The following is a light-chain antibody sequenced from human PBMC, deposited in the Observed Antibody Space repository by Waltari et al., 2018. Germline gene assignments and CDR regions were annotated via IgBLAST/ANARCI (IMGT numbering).Light chain of an antibody. V-gene: IGKV3-20*01. Sequence: IVFTQSPRSRSLSPGERRTTSCRAHQSVSGNYLAWYQQKPGQAPRLLIYGASRRATGIPDMFTGSGSGKDFTLTIRKLEPEDFAVYYCQQYDTSRTFGQGTKVEIK. CDR3: QQYDTSRT. J-gene: IGKJ1*01. CDR2: GAS. CDR1: QSVSGNY.